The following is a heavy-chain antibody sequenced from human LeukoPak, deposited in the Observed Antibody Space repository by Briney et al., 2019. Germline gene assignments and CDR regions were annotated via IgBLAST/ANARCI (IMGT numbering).Heavy chain of an antibody. CDR2: IIRKGNNYET. D-gene: IGHD2-2*01. V-gene: IGHV3-73*01. J-gene: IGHJ6*03. Sequence: QSGGSLRLSCTASGFTFSGSALHWVRQPCAKRLEGIARIIRKGNNYETPYAASVRGGFSIARDESETTPVLHMNSVKTEDTPLYNCNSGYAGNSDYYYYMDVWGKGPTVAVSS. CDR1: GFTFSGSA. CDR3: NSGYAGNSDYYYYMDV.